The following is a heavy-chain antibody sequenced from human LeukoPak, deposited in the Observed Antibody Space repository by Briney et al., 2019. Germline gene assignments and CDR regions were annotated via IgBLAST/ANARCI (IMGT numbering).Heavy chain of an antibody. CDR3: AKVVSRGIFVY. CDR1: GFTFDDYA. CDR2: IRWNSGSI. Sequence: GGSLRLSCAAYGFTFDDYAMHWVRQAPGKGLEWVSGIRWNSGSIVYAESVKGRVTISRDNAKNSLYLQMNSLRAEDLALYYCAKVVSRGIFVYWGQGTLVTVSS. V-gene: IGHV3-9*03. J-gene: IGHJ4*02. D-gene: IGHD3-16*01.